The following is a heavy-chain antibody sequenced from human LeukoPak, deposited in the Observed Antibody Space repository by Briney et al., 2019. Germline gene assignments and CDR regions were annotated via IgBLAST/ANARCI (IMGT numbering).Heavy chain of an antibody. J-gene: IGHJ4*02. CDR3: AKAVVPAAIRSTRYKDY. CDR1: GGSISSSSYY. D-gene: IGHD2-2*02. CDR2: ISGSGGST. V-gene: IGHV3-23*01. Sequence: ETLSLTCTVSGGSISSSSYYWGWVRQAPGKGLEWVSAISGSGGSTYYADSVKGRFTISRDNSKNTLYLQMNSLRAEDTAVYYCAKAVVPAAIRSTRYKDYWGQGTLVTVSS.